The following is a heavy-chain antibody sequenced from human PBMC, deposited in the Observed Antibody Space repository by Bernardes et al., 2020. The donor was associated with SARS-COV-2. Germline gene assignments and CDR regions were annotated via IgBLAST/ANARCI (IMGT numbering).Heavy chain of an antibody. CDR3: ARAPEGLLDYFYYYYGMDV. D-gene: IGHD2-21*02. Sequence: GGSLRLSCAASGFTFSSHAMHWVRQAPGKGLEYVSTISSNGGDTYYANSVKGRFTISRDNSKNTLYLHMGSLRAEDKAVYYCARAPEGLLDYFYYYYGMDVWGQGTTVTVSS. J-gene: IGHJ6*02. CDR1: GFTFSSHA. CDR2: ISSNGGDT. V-gene: IGHV3-64*01.